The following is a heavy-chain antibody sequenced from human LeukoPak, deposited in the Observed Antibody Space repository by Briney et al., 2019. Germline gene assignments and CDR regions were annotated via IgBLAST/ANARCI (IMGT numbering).Heavy chain of an antibody. CDR3: ARDMAYDAFDY. CDR1: GFTFSSSW. CDR2: INPDGSGT. J-gene: IGHJ4*02. D-gene: IGHD4/OR15-4a*01. Sequence: GGTLRLSCVDSGFTFSSSWMTWVRQAPGKGLEWVSNINPDGSGTSYADSVEGRFTISRDNAKNSLYLQVNSLRVEDTAVYYCARDMAYDAFDYWGPGTLVTVSS. V-gene: IGHV3-7*03.